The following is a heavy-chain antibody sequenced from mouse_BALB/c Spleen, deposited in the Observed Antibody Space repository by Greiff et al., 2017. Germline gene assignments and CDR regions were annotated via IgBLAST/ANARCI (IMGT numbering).Heavy chain of an antibody. V-gene: IGHV5-12-2*01. CDR3: ARADGNSDRDYAMDY. Sequence: EVKVVESGGGLVQPGGSLKLSCAASGFTFSSYTMSWVRPTPEKRLEWVAYISNGGGSTYYPDTVKGRFTISRDNAKNTLYLQMSSLKSEDTAMYDCARADGNSDRDYAMDYWGQGTSVTVSS. D-gene: IGHD2-1*01. J-gene: IGHJ4*01. CDR2: ISNGGGST. CDR1: GFTFSSYT.